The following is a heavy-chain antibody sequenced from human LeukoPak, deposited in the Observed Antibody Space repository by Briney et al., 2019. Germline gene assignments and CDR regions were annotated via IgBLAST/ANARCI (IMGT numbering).Heavy chain of an antibody. CDR3: AKGPTTVVTTNWYFDL. J-gene: IGHJ2*01. D-gene: IGHD4-23*01. V-gene: IGHV3-23*01. CDR2: SGSGSNT. Sequence: SGSGSNTYYTDSVKGRFTISRDNSKSTLYLQMNSLRAEDTAVYYCAKGPTTVVTTNWYFDLWGRGTLVTVSS.